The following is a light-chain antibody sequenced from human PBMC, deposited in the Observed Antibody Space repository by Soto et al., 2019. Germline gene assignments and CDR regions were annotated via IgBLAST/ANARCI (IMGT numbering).Light chain of an antibody. CDR3: QQYNDWPRT. CDR2: DAS. CDR1: QSVSSY. Sequence: IVLSLSPRTLSFSPGERPTPSCKASQSVSSYLAWYQQKPGQAPRLLIYDASNRATGIPARFSGSGSGTDFTLTISSLEPEDFAVYYCQQYNDWPRTFGQGTKVDIK. J-gene: IGKJ1*01. V-gene: IGKV3-11*01.